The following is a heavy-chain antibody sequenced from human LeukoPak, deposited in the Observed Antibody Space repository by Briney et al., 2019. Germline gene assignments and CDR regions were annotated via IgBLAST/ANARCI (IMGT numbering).Heavy chain of an antibody. CDR1: GGSISSSSYY. J-gene: IGHJ5*02. D-gene: IGHD1-26*01. CDR2: IYYSGNT. Sequence: SETLSLTCTVSGGSISSSSYYWGWIRQPPGKGLEWIGSIYYSGNTYCTPSLKSRVTISVDTAKNQFSLKLSSVTAADTAVYYCASHGGGGSYYLNWFDPWGQGTLVTVSS. CDR3: ASHGGGGSYYLNWFDP. V-gene: IGHV4-39*01.